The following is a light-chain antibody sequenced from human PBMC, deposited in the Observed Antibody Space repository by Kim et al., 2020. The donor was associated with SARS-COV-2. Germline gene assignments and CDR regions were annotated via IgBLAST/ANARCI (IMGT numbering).Light chain of an antibody. V-gene: IGLV2-14*03. CDR3: SSYTNSNTLV. Sequence: GQSITISCTGTSGDVGGYNYVSWYQQHPGKAPKLMIYDVSERPSGVSNRFSGSKSGNTASLTISGLQAEDEADYYCSSYTNSNTLVFGGGTQLTVL. CDR1: SGDVGGYNY. CDR2: DVS. J-gene: IGLJ2*01.